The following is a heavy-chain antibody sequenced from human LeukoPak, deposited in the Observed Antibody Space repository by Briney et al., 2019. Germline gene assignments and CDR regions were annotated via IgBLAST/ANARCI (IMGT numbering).Heavy chain of an antibody. D-gene: IGHD4-23*01. CDR1: GGSISSSSSIC. Sequence: PSETLSLTCAVSGGSISSSSSICWTWVRQPPGEGLEWIGEIYHNGATNYNPSLKSRVTLLLDKPKNQFSLRLNSVTAADTAVYYCARNGGNSDYDYWGQGTLVTVSA. CDR2: IYHNGAT. CDR3: ARNGGNSDYDY. V-gene: IGHV4-4*02. J-gene: IGHJ4*02.